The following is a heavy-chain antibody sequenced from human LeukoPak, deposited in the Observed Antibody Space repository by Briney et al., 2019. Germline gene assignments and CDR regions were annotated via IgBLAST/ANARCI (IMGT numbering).Heavy chain of an antibody. CDR3: ARGPRYLDYDFWSGYYSWFDP. CDR2: IYYSGST. V-gene: IGHV4-59*01. CDR1: GGSISSYY. D-gene: IGHD3-3*01. J-gene: IGHJ5*02. Sequence: KPSETLSLTCTVSGGSISSYYWSWIRQPPGKGLEWIGYIYYSGSTNYNPSLKSRVTISVDTSKNQFSLKLSSVTAADTAVYYCARGPRYLDYDFWSGYYSWFDPWGQGTLVTVSS.